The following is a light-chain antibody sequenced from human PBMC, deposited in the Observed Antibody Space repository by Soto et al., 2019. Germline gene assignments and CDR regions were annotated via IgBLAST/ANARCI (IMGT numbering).Light chain of an antibody. J-gene: IGLJ2*01. Sequence: QSALTQPASVSGSPGQSITISCTGTSSDVGGYNYVSWYQQHPGKAPKLMIYEVSNRPAGVSNRFAGSKSDNTASLSISGLQAEDEADYYCSSCTGGSPLVFGGGTKLTVL. CDR1: SSDVGGYNY. CDR2: EVS. CDR3: SSCTGGSPLV. V-gene: IGLV2-14*01.